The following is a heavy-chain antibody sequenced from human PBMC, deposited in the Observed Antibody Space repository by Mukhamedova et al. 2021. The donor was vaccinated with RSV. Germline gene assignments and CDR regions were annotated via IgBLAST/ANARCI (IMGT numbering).Heavy chain of an antibody. CDR2: ISWNSGSI. CDR3: AKDSNDYGDDGFDY. D-gene: IGHD4-17*01. V-gene: IGHV3-9*01. J-gene: IGHJ4*02. Sequence: GISWNSGSIGYADSVKGRFTISRDNAKNSLYLQMNSLRAEDTALYYCAKDSNDYGDDGFDYWGQGTLVTGSS.